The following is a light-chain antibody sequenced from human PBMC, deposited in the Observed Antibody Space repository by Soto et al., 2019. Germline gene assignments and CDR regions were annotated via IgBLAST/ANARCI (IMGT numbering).Light chain of an antibody. CDR3: QQYNDYSPTWT. CDR2: DAS. V-gene: IGKV1-5*01. CDR1: QIISNS. Sequence: DIQMTQSPATLSASVGDRVSITCRAIQIISNSLAWYQRKPGKAPKLLIYDASSLESGVPSRFSGSASGTEFTLTISSLQPDDFATYYCQQYNDYSPTWTFGQGTKVDIK. J-gene: IGKJ1*01.